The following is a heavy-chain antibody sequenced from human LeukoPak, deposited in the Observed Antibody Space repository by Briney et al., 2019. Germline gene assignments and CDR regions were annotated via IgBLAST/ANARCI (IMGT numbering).Heavy chain of an antibody. D-gene: IGHD6-19*01. CDR1: GFTFSSYA. CDR2: ISGGGYTT. J-gene: IGHJ4*02. Sequence: GGSLRLSCAASGFTFSSYAMSWVRQAPGKGLGWVSGISGGGYTTYYADSVKGHFTISRDNSKNTLYLQMNSLRAEDTAVYYCAKVEQWLVFDYWGQGTLVTVSS. CDR3: AKVEQWLVFDY. V-gene: IGHV3-23*01.